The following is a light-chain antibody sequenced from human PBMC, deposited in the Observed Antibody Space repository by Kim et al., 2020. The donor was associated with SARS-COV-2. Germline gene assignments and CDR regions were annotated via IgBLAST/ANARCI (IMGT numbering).Light chain of an antibody. CDR1: QSVSTY. CDR2: GAS. CDR3: RQGYDTPYT. Sequence: IQMTQSPSFLSASVGDRVTITCRASQSVSTYLIWYQQKPGKAPKLLMYGASSLQSGVPSRFSGSGSGTDFTLTISSLQPDDFATYYCRQGYDTPYTFGQGTKLEI. V-gene: IGKV1-39*01. J-gene: IGKJ2*01.